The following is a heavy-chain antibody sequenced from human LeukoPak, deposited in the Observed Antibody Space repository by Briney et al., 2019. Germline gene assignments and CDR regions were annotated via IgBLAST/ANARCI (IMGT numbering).Heavy chain of an antibody. J-gene: IGHJ4*02. D-gene: IGHD6-13*01. CDR2: MYYSGST. V-gene: IGHV4-59*08. Sequence: PSETLSLTCPVSGGSISSYYWSWIRQPPGKGLEWIGYMYYSGSTNYNPSLKSRVTISVDTSKNQFSLKLSSVTAADTAVYYCARVYSSSSLGPWGQGTLVTVSS. CDR3: ARVYSSSSLGP. CDR1: GGSISSYY.